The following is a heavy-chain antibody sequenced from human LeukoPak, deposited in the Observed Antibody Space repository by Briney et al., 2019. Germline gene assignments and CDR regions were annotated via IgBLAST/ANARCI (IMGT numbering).Heavy chain of an antibody. Sequence: GGSLRLSCAASGFTFSSYGMHWVRQAPGKGLEWVAVISYDGSNKYYADSVKGRFTISRGNSKNTLYLQMNSLRAEDTAVYYCARGAEEYWYRHWGQGTLVTVSS. CDR3: ARGAEEYWYRH. CDR2: ISYDGSNK. CDR1: GFTFSSYG. V-gene: IGHV3-30*03. D-gene: IGHD3-16*01. J-gene: IGHJ5*02.